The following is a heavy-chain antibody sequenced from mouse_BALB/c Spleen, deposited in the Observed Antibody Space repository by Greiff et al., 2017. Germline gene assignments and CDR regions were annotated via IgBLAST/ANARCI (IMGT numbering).Heavy chain of an antibody. D-gene: IGHD3-3*01. CDR2: ISSGGST. CDR1: GFTFSSYA. J-gene: IGHJ3*01. V-gene: IGHV5-6-5*01. Sequence: EVKLVESGGGLVKPGGSLKLSCAASGFTFSSYAMSWVRQTPEKRLEWVASISSGGSTYYPDSVKGRFTISRDNARNILYLQMSSLRSEDTAMYYCARGRGKGTWFAYWGQGTLVTVSA. CDR3: ARGRGKGTWFAY.